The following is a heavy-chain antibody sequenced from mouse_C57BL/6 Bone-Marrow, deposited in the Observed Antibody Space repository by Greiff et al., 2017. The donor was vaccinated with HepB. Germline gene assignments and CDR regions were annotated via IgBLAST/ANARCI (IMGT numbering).Heavy chain of an antibody. CDR1: GFTFSDYY. D-gene: IGHD1-1*01. J-gene: IGHJ4*01. V-gene: IGHV5-12*01. CDR3: ARRFITTVVATFDYAMDY. Sequence: EVKLVESGGGLVQPGGSLKLSCAASGFTFSDYYMYWVRQTPEKRLEWVAYISNGGGSTYYPDTVKGRFTISRDNAKNTLYLQMSRLKSEDTAMYYCARRFITTVVATFDYAMDYWGQGTSVTVSS. CDR2: ISNGGGST.